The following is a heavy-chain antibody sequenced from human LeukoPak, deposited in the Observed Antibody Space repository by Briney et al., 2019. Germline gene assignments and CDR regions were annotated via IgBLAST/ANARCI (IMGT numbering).Heavy chain of an antibody. CDR2: ISSSGNNA. D-gene: IGHD5-24*01. Sequence: PGGSLRLSCAVSGSTFRDAAMTWVRQAPGKGLEWVSLISSSGNNAYYADSVKGRFTISRDNSKNTLSLQVNSLRVEDTAIYYCAKDIQLSTWGLGTMVTVSS. CDR3: AKDIQLST. CDR1: GSTFRDAA. V-gene: IGHV3-23*01. J-gene: IGHJ3*01.